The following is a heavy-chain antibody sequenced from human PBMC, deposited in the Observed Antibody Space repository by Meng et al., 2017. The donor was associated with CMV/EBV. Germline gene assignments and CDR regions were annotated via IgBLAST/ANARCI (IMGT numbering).Heavy chain of an antibody. CDR1: YY. D-gene: IGHD3-10*01. V-gene: IGHV4-34*01. Sequence: YYWSWIRQPPGKGLEWIGEINQSGSTNYNPSLKSRVTISVDTSKNQFSLQLSSVTAADTAVYYCARGAVLVTMVRGVIGGVPNWFDPWGQGTLVTVSS. J-gene: IGHJ5*02. CDR3: ARGAVLVTMVRGVIGGVPNWFDP. CDR2: INQSGST.